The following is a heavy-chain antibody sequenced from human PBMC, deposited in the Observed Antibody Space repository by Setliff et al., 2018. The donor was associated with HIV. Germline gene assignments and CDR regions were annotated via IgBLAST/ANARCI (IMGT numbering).Heavy chain of an antibody. J-gene: IGHJ5*02. D-gene: IGHD2-2*01. CDR1: NDSITYYY. CDR2: IFDSENT. CDR3: ARGGTSSNWFGP. Sequence: PSETLSLTCSVSNDSITYYYWNWIRQPPGKGLEWIGNIFDSENTNYNPSLKSRVTMSVDTSKNQFSLKLTSVTAADTAVYYCARGGTSSNWFGPWGQGTLVTVSS. V-gene: IGHV4-59*01.